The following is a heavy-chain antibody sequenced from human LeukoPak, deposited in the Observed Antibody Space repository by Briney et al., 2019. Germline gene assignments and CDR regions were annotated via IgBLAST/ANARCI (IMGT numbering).Heavy chain of an antibody. D-gene: IGHD3-22*01. Sequence: ASVKVSCKASGYTFTSYDINWVQQATGQGLEWMGWMNPNSGNTGYAQKFQGRVTMTRNTSISTAYMELSSLRSEDTAVYYCARKYYYDSSGQPDAFDIWGQGTMVTVSS. CDR3: ARKYYYDSSGQPDAFDI. V-gene: IGHV1-8*01. CDR1: GYTFTSYD. J-gene: IGHJ3*02. CDR2: MNPNSGNT.